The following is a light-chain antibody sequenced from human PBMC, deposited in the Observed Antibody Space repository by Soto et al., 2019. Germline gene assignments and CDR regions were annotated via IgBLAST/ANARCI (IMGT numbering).Light chain of an antibody. CDR2: DAS. J-gene: IGKJ5*01. Sequence: DTATLSFRASQSVRSHLAWYQQRPGQPPRLLIYDASYRATGVPLRFSGSGSGTEFTLTISSLESGDSAIYYCQQRSDWPPITFGQGTRLEIK. V-gene: IGKV3-11*01. CDR3: QQRSDWPPIT. CDR1: QSVRSH.